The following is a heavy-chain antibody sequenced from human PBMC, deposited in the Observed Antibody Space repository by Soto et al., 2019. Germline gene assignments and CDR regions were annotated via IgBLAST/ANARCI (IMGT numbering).Heavy chain of an antibody. D-gene: IGHD3-10*01. CDR3: ASTPHYYYGSGSYPY. J-gene: IGHJ4*02. V-gene: IGHV1-69*02. Sequence: GASVKVSCKASGGTLSSYTISWVRQAPGQGLEWMGRIIPILGIANYAQKFQGRVTITADKSTSTAYMELSSLRSEDTAVYYCASTPHYYYGSGSYPYWGQGTLVTVSS. CDR1: GGTLSSYT. CDR2: IIPILGIA.